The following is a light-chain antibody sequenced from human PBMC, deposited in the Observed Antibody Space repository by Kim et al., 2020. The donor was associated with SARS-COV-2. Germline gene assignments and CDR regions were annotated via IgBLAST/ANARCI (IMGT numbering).Light chain of an antibody. CDR3: QTWGTGMRG. CDR2: LHSDGSH. J-gene: IGLJ3*02. V-gene: IGLV4-69*01. Sequence: QPVLTQSPSASASLGTSVKLTCTLSSGHRTYSIAWHQQQPEKGPRYLMTLHSDGSHSKGDGIPDRFSGSSSGAERYLTISSLQSEDEADYYCQTWGTGMRGFGGGTQLTVL. CDR1: SGHRTYS.